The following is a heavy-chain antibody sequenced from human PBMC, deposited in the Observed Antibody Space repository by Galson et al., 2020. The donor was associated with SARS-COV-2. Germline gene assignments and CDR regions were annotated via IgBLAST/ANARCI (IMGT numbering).Heavy chain of an antibody. D-gene: IGHD2-15*01. CDR1: GFTFSSYS. Sequence: GGSLRLSCAASGFTFSSYSMNWVRQAPGKGLEWVSSISSSSSYIYYADSVKGRFTISRDNAKNSLYLQMNSLRAEDTAVYYCARDRPSLGVVVAATPIWFDPWGQGTLVTVSS. CDR2: ISSSSSYI. J-gene: IGHJ5*02. CDR3: ARDRPSLGVVVAATPIWFDP. V-gene: IGHV3-21*01.